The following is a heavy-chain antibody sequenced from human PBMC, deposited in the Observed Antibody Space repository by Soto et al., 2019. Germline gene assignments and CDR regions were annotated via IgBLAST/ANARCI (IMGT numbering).Heavy chain of an antibody. Sequence: PSETLSLTCSGSGGSITAVGYYWIWIRHHPGKGLEWIGCFYYSGSTYYNPSLKSRVSFSGDTSSNQFSMRLTSVNAADTAVDYCARMYTSGSGWFHTWGQGTRVT. CDR1: GGSITAVGYY. D-gene: IGHD6-19*01. V-gene: IGHV4-31*03. CDR3: ARMYTSGSGWFHT. CDR2: FYYSGST. J-gene: IGHJ5*02.